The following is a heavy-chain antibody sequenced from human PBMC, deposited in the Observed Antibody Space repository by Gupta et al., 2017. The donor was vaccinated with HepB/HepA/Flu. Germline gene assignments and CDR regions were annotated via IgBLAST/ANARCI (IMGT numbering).Heavy chain of an antibody. Sequence: EVQLVESGGGLVQPGGSLRLSCEASGFSLNNYFLHWVRQGPGKGLEWVSQINLDGRSTAYADSVKGRFIISRDNARNTLYLQMNSLRDEDTAVYYCTGVTGDGRVGLADYWGQGTLVTVSS. V-gene: IGHV3-74*01. CDR1: GFSLNNYF. J-gene: IGHJ4*02. CDR2: INLDGRST. CDR3: TGVTGDGRVGLADY. D-gene: IGHD7-27*01.